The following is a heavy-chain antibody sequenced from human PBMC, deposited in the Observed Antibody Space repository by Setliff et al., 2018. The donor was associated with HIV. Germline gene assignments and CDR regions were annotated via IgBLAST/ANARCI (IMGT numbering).Heavy chain of an antibody. CDR3: AVGHYGA. Sequence: SLRLSCAASGFFFKNAWMSWVRQAPGKGLEWIGRIKSEADGGTEESAAFLKGRFTISRDSSKNTLFLQMDSLRVEDTAVYYCAVGHYGAWGQGTLVTVSS. J-gene: IGHJ4*02. V-gene: IGHV3-15*01. CDR1: GFFFKNAW. CDR2: IKSEADGGTE. D-gene: IGHD4-17*01.